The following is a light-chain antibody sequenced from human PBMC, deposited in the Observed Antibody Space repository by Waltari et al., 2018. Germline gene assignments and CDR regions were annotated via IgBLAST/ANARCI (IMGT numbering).Light chain of an antibody. CDR2: LGS. CDR3: MQALQTPWT. J-gene: IGKJ1*01. CDR1: QSLLHSNGYNY. V-gene: IGKV2-28*01. Sequence: DIVMTQSPLSLPVTPGEPASISCXXSQSLLHSNGYNYLDWYLQKPGQSPQLLIYLGSNRASGVPDRFSGSGXGTDFTLKISRVEAEDVGVYYCMQALQTPWTFGXGTKVEIK.